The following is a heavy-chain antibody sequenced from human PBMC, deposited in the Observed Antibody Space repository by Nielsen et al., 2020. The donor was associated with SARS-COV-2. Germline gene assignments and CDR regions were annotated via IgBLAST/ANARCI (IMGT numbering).Heavy chain of an antibody. Sequence: ASVKVSCKASGYTLTGYYMHWVRQAPGQGLEWMGRINPNSGGTNYAQKFQGRVTMTEDTSTDTAYMELSSLRSEDTAVYYCASLTTVVTSYSMHVWGQGTTVTVSS. CDR1: GYTLTGYY. CDR2: INPNSGGT. D-gene: IGHD4-23*01. CDR3: ASLTTVVTSYSMHV. J-gene: IGHJ6*02. V-gene: IGHV1-2*06.